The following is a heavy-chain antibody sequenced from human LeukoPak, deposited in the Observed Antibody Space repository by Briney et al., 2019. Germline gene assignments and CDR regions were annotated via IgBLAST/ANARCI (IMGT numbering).Heavy chain of an antibody. J-gene: IGHJ4*02. CDR1: GFTFSSCG. V-gene: IGHV3-21*01. CDR3: ATETIGRHYDY. Sequence: GGSLRLSCAASGFTFSSCGFNWVRQAPGKGLEWVSSIGPTGTDRYYADSVRGRFTISRDNAKNSMYLPMDSLRDEDTAVYYCATETIGRHYDYWGQGTLLTVSS. D-gene: IGHD1-14*01. CDR2: IGPTGTDR.